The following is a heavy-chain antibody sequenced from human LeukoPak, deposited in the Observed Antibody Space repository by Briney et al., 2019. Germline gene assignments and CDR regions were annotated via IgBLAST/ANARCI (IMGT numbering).Heavy chain of an antibody. D-gene: IGHD2-2*01. Sequence: GRSLRLSCAASGFTFSSYGMHWVRQAPGKGLEWVAVISYDGSNKYYADSVKGRFTISRDNSKTTSYLQMNSLRPQDPAGFYVAKDRGYCSSTSCSRSFLYGMDGWGQGSTVTVSS. V-gene: IGHV3-30*18. J-gene: IGHJ6*02. CDR3: AKDRGYCSSTSCSRSFLYGMDG. CDR2: ISYDGSNK. CDR1: GFTFSSYG.